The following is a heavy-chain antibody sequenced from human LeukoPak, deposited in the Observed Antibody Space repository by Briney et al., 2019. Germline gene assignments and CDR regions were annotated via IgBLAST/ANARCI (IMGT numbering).Heavy chain of an antibody. D-gene: IGHD3-22*01. Sequence: SSNYMSWVRQAPGKGLEWIGSIHYTGSTYYSASLKSRVTISVDTSKNQFSLKLPSVTAADTAVYYCARDSQYDSSGHAPWGQGILVTVSS. CDR3: ARDSQYDSSGHAP. CDR2: IHYTGST. CDR1: SSNY. V-gene: IGHV4-39*07. J-gene: IGHJ5*02.